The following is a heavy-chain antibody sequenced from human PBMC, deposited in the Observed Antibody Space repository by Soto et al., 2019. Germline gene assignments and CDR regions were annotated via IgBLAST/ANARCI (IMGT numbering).Heavy chain of an antibody. Sequence: PSETLSLTCAVSGDSISSSNWWSWVRQSPGKGLEWIGEIYHSGSTNYNPSLKSRVTISVDKSKNQFSLKLNSVTAADTAVYYCAKYSSATYFDYYYGLDVWDQGTTVTVSS. CDR2: IYHSGST. CDR3: AKYSSATYFDYYYGLDV. J-gene: IGHJ6*02. CDR1: GDSISSSNW. D-gene: IGHD1-26*01. V-gene: IGHV4-4*02.